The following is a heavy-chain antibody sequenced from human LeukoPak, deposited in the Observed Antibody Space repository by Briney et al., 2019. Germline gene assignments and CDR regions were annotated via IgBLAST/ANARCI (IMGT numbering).Heavy chain of an antibody. D-gene: IGHD5-18*01. J-gene: IGHJ4*02. CDR3: ARDLMSGYSHDLFDY. Sequence: GASVKVSCKASGYTFTSYYMHWVRQAPGQGLEWMGIINPSGGSTSYAQKFQGRVTMTRDMSTSTVYMELSSLRSEDTAVYYCARDLMSGYSHDLFDYWGQGTLVTVSS. CDR2: INPSGGST. V-gene: IGHV1-46*01. CDR1: GYTFTSYY.